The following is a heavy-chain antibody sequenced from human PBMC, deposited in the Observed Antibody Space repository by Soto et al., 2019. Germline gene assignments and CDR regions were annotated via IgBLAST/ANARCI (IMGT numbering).Heavy chain of an antibody. CDR3: ARDRGYSSGHPADV. Sequence: EVQLVESGGGLVQPGGSLRLSCEASGFTFSTYAMHWVRQAPGKGLEYVSAISSNGGSTYYGNSVKGRFTISTDNSKNTLYLQMGSLRDDDMAVYYCARDRGYSSGHPADVWGQGTTVTVSS. CDR1: GFTFSTYA. D-gene: IGHD6-19*01. CDR2: ISSNGGST. V-gene: IGHV3-64*01. J-gene: IGHJ6*02.